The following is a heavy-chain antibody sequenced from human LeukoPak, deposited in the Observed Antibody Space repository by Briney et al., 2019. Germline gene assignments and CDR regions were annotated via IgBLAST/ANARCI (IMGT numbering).Heavy chain of an antibody. Sequence: GGSLRLSCAASRFTFSTYGMHWVRQAPGKGLEWVAVISYDGSNKYYADSVKGRFTISRDNSKNTLYLQMNSLRAEDTAVYYCARDYCSSITCYGLDYYYYGMDVWGQGTTVTVSS. CDR2: ISYDGSNK. CDR3: ARDYCSSITCYGLDYYYYGMDV. J-gene: IGHJ6*02. D-gene: IGHD2-2*01. CDR1: RFTFSTYG. V-gene: IGHV3-30*03.